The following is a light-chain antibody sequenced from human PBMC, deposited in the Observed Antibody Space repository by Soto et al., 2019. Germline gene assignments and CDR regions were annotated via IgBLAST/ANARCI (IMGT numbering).Light chain of an antibody. Sequence: EIVMSQSPATLSVSKGDRATLSCRASQSVSSYLAWYQQKPGQAPRLLIYGASTRDTGIPARFSGSGSGTEFTLTISSLQSEDFAVYYCQQYNNWPITFGQGTRLDI. J-gene: IGKJ5*01. CDR1: QSVSSY. CDR2: GAS. CDR3: QQYNNWPIT. V-gene: IGKV3-15*01.